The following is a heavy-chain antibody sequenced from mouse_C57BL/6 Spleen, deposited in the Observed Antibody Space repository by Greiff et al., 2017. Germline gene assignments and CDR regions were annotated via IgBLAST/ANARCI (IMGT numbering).Heavy chain of an antibody. CDR2: IYPGDGDT. D-gene: IGHD1-2*01. CDR3: ARRGTLPHWYFGV. V-gene: IGHV1-80*01. Sequence: QVQLQQSGAELVKPGASVKISCKASGYAFSSYWMNWVKQRPGKGLEWIGQIYPGDGDTNYNGKFKGKATLTADKSSSTAYMQLSSLNSEDSAVYFCARRGTLPHWYFGVWDTGTTVTGST. CDR1: GYAFSSYW. J-gene: IGHJ1*03.